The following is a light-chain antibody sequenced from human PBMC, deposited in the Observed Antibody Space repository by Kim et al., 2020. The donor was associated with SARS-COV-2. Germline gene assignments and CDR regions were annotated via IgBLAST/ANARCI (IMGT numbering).Light chain of an antibody. Sequence: VAFGHAVRITCQGDSLRSYYATWYQQKPGQAPILVIYGKNNRPSGIPDRFSGSSSGNTASLTITGTQAGDEADYYCNSRDSNDNVVFGGGTQLTVL. CDR3: NSRDSNDNVV. V-gene: IGLV3-19*01. J-gene: IGLJ2*01. CDR1: SLRSYY. CDR2: GKN.